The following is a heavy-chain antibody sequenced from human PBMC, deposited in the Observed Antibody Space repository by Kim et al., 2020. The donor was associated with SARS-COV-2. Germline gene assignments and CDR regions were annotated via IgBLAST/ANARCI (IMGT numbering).Heavy chain of an antibody. CDR2: IYTSGST. CDR3: ARAVIDFWSGYQTDPRNNWFDP. CDR1: GGSISSYY. Sequence: SETLSLTCTVSGGSISSYYWSWIRQPAGKGLEWIGRIYTSGSTNYNPSLKSRVTMSVDTSKNQFSLKLSSVTAADTAVYYCARAVIDFWSGYQTDPRNNWFDPWGQGTLVTVSS. D-gene: IGHD3-3*01. J-gene: IGHJ5*02. V-gene: IGHV4-4*07.